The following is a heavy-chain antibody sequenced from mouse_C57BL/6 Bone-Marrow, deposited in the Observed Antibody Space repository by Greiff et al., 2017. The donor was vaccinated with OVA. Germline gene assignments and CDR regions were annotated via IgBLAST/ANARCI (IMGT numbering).Heavy chain of an antibody. CDR2: IWTGGGT. J-gene: IGHJ4*01. D-gene: IGHD1-1*01. Sequence: VQRVESGPGLVAPSQSLSITCTVSGFSLTSYAISWVRQPPGKGLEWLGVIWTGGGTNYNSALKSSLSISKDNAKSQVFLKMNSLQTDDTARYYCARNYYGSSYMAMDYWGQGTSVTVSS. V-gene: IGHV2-9-1*01. CDR3: ARNYYGSSYMAMDY. CDR1: GFSLTSYA.